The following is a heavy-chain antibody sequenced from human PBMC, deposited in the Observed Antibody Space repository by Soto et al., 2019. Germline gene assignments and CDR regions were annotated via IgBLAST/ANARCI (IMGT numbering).Heavy chain of an antibody. CDR2: ISSSGSTI. V-gene: IGHV3-48*03. Sequence: GGSLRLSCAASGFTFSSYEMHWVRQAPGKGLEWVSYISSSGSTIYYADSVKGRFTISRDNAKNSLYLQMNSLRAEDTAVYYCARSRQQLPSDYWGQGTLVTVSS. CDR1: GFTFSSYE. J-gene: IGHJ4*02. CDR3: ARSRQQLPSDY. D-gene: IGHD6-13*01.